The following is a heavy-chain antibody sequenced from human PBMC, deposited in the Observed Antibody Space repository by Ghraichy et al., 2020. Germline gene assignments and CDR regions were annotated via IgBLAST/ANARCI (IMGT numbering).Heavy chain of an antibody. Sequence: GGSLRLSCAASGFTFSSYSMNWVRQAPGKGLEWVSYISSSSSTIYYADSVKGRFPISRDNAKNSLYLQMNSLRDEDTAVYYCARDQYYYDSSGYSTWGQGTLVTVSS. CDR2: ISSSSSTI. CDR1: GFTFSSYS. J-gene: IGHJ5*02. CDR3: ARDQYYYDSSGYST. V-gene: IGHV3-48*02. D-gene: IGHD3-22*01.